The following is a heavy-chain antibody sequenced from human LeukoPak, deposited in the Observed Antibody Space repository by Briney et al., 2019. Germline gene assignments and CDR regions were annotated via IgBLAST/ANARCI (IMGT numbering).Heavy chain of an antibody. CDR1: GFTFSSYG. CDR3: AKDGDEWFGELSYYYMDV. D-gene: IGHD3-10*01. V-gene: IGHV3-30*02. Sequence: GGSLRLSCAASGFTFSSYGMHWVRQAPGKGLDWVAFIHHDGSNKYYADSVRGRFTISRDNSKNTLYLQMNSLRAEDTAVYYCAKDGDEWFGELSYYYMDVWGKGTTVTISS. J-gene: IGHJ6*03. CDR2: IHHDGSNK.